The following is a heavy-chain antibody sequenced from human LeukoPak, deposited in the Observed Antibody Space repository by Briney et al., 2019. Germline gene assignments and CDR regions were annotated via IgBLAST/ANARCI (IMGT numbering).Heavy chain of an antibody. J-gene: IGHJ3*02. D-gene: IGHD3-22*01. CDR3: VAGVLVPIIVDDTLEI. CDR1: GNTLTEFS. CDR2: FDPEVVDK. Sequence: ASVRVSCKVSGNTLTEFSIHWVRQCPGEGLEWMGGFDPEVVDKAYAQKFQGRVTMTEDTSSDTAYMELRSLSSEDTAVYYCVAGVLVPIIVDDTLEIWGQGTVVTVSS. V-gene: IGHV1-24*01.